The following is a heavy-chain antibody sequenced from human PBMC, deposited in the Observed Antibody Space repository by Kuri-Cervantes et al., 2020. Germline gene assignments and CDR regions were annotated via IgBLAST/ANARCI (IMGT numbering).Heavy chain of an antibody. D-gene: IGHD6-13*01. CDR2: INPSGGST. V-gene: IGHV1-46*01. J-gene: IGHJ5*02. CDR3: ARDGGLQLASFDP. Sequence: ASVKVSCKASGYTFTGYYMHWVRQAPGQGLEWMGIINPSGGSTSYAQKFQSRVTMTRDTSTSTVYMELSSLRSEDTAVYYCARDGGLQLASFDPWGQGTLVTVSS. CDR1: GYTFTGYY.